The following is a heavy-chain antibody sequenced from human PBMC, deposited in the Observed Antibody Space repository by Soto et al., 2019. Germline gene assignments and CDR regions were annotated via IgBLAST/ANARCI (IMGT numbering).Heavy chain of an antibody. V-gene: IGHV1-18*04. CDR1: GYTFTSYC. Sequence: ASLKVSCKASGYTFTSYCISWVRQAPVQGLEWMGWISAYNGNTNYAQKPQGRVTMTTDTSTSTAYMELRSLRSDDTAVYYCARDEYSSSTLFDYWGQGTLVTVSS. CDR2: ISAYNGNT. CDR3: ARDEYSSSTLFDY. J-gene: IGHJ4*02. D-gene: IGHD6-6*01.